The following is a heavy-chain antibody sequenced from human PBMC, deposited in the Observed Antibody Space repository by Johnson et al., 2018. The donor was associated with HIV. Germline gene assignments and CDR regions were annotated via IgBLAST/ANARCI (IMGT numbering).Heavy chain of an antibody. V-gene: IGHV3-23*04. D-gene: IGHD6-6*01. CDR1: GFTFSTYA. Sequence: EVQLVESGGTLVQPGGSLRLSCAASGFTFSTYAMNWVRQAPGKGLEWVSAISGSGGSTYYADSVKGRFTISRDNSKNTLYLQMNSVRAGDTAVYYCARANSRGAEYSNLGAFDIWGQGTMVTVSS. CDR2: ISGSGGST. J-gene: IGHJ3*02. CDR3: ARANSRGAEYSNLGAFDI.